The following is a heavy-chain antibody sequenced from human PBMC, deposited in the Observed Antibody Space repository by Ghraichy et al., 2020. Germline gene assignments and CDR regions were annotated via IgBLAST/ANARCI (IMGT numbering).Heavy chain of an antibody. CDR1: GGSISSSNW. D-gene: IGHD6-19*01. V-gene: IGHV4-4*02. J-gene: IGHJ4*02. CDR2: IYHSGST. CDR3: ARADSSGWDYPIQGDYFDY. Sequence: SETLSLTCAVSGGSISSSNWWSWVRQPPGKGLEWIGEIYHSGSTNYNPSLKSRVTISVDKSKNQFSLKLSSVTAADTAVYYCARADSSGWDYPIQGDYFDYWGQGTLVTVSS.